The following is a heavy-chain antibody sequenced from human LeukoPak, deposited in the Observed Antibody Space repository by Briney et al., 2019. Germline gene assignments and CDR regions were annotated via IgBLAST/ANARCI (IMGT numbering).Heavy chain of an antibody. CDR1: GGSFSGYY. D-gene: IGHD4/OR15-4a*01. CDR2: IYHSAST. CDR3: VRGPYGASISNWFDP. J-gene: IGHJ5*02. Sequence: SETLSLTCAVYGGSFSGYYWGWIRQPPGKGLEWIGSIYHSASTYYNPSLKSRVTISVDTSKNQFSLKLSSVTAADTAVYYCVRGPYGASISNWFDPWGQGLLVTVSS. V-gene: IGHV4-34*01.